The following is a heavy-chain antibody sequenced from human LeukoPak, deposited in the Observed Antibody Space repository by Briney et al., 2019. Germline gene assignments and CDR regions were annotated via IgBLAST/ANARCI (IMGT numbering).Heavy chain of an antibody. CDR3: ARDPAFTEAFGY. J-gene: IGHJ4*02. Sequence: ASVKVSCKASGYTFTGYYMHWVRQAPGQGLEWMGWINPNSGGTNYAQKFQGRVTMTRDTSISTAYMELSRLRSDDTAVYYCARDPAFTEAFGYWGQGSLVTVSS. V-gene: IGHV1-2*02. CDR2: INPNSGGT. CDR1: GYTFTGYY.